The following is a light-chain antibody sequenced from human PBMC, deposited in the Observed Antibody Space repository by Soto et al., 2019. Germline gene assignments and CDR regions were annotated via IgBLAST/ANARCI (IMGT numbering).Light chain of an antibody. J-gene: IGLJ1*01. Sequence: QSALTQPASVSGSPGQSLTISCTGTSSDVGSSNFVSWYQQHPGKAPKLIIYEGSRRPSGVSGRFSGSKSGNAASLTISGLQAEDEAAYYCCSFPGSSIFYVFGTGTKLTVL. CDR3: CSFPGSSIFYV. V-gene: IGLV2-23*01. CDR1: SSDVGSSNF. CDR2: EGS.